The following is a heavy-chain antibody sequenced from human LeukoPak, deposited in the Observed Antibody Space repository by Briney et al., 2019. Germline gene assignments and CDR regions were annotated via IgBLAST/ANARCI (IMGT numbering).Heavy chain of an antibody. CDR2: IEYSGST. V-gene: IGHV4-61*08. J-gene: IGHJ4*02. CDR3: ARAAGGSRFNYFDY. D-gene: IGHD6-13*01. CDR1: GASVSSGGYF. Sequence: SETLSLTCTVAGASVSSGGYFWNWIRQSPGKGLEWIGYIEYSGSTNYDPSFKGRVTISDDTSKNQISLRLTSVNFADTAIYFCARAAGGSRFNYFDYWGQGTLVTVAS.